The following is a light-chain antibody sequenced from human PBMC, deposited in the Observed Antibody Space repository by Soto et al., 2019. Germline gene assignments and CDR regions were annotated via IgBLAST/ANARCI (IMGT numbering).Light chain of an antibody. Sequence: EIVLTQSPGTLSLSPGERPTLSGRDSQSVINSYLAWYQQKHGQAPRVXIYGASSREAGIPHRGSGRGAWTDCTLTISRLEPEDFEVDECQQYGRLTWTFGQGTKVDIK. V-gene: IGKV3-20*01. CDR1: QSVINSY. CDR3: QQYGRLTWT. CDR2: GAS. J-gene: IGKJ1*01.